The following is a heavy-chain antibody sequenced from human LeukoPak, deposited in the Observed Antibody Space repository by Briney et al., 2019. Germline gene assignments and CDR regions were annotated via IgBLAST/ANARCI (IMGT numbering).Heavy chain of an antibody. D-gene: IGHD3-10*01. CDR1: GGTFGSYA. V-gene: IGHV1-69*06. CDR2: IIPIFGTA. CDR3: ARDPTYYYGSGSYFTGDY. Sequence: SVTVSCKASGGTFGSYAISWVRQAPGQGLEWMGGIIPIFGTANYAQKFQGRVTITADKSTSTAYMELSSLRSEDTAVYYCARDPTYYYGSGSYFTGDYWGQGTLVTVSS. J-gene: IGHJ4*02.